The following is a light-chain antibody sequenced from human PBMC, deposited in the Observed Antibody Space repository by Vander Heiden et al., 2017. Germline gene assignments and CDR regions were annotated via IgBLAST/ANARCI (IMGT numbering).Light chain of an antibody. CDR2: YDS. J-gene: IGLJ1*01. V-gene: IGLV3-21*04. CDR1: NIGSKS. Sequence: SYVLTPPPSVSVAPGKTARITCGGNNIGSKSVHWYQQKPGQAPVLVIYYDSDRPSGIPERFSGSNSGNTATLTISRVEAGDEADYYCQVWDSSSDRYVFGTGTKVTVL. CDR3: QVWDSSSDRYV.